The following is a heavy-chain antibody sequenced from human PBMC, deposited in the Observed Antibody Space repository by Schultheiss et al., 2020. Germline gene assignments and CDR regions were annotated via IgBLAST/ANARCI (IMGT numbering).Heavy chain of an antibody. V-gene: IGHV1-8*01. CDR3: TRDVISYPCYYYYGMDV. Sequence: ASVKVSCKASGYTFTSYDINWVRQATGQGLEWMGWMNPNSGNTGYAQKFQGRVTMTRNTSISTAYMEVSSLRSEDTAVYYCTRDVISYPCYYYYGMDVWGKGTTVTVSS. CDR2: MNPNSGNT. J-gene: IGHJ6*04. CDR1: GYTFTSYD. D-gene: IGHD2/OR15-2a*01.